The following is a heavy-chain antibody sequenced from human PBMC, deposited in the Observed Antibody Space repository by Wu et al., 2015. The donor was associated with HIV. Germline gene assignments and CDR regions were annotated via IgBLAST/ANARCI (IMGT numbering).Heavy chain of an antibody. Sequence: QVQLVQSGAEVKKPGSSVKVSCKASGGTFSSYAISWVRQAPGQGLEWMGGIIPIFGTANYAQKFQGRVTITTDESTSTAYMELSSLRSEDTAVYYCARGGGAYYYDSSGYLFAFDIWGQGTMVTVSS. J-gene: IGHJ3*02. D-gene: IGHD3-22*01. V-gene: IGHV1-69*05. CDR3: ARGGGAYYYDSSGYLFAFDI. CDR2: IIPIFGTA. CDR1: GGTFSSYA.